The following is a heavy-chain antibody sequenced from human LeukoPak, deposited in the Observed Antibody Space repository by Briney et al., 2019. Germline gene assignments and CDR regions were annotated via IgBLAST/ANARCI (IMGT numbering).Heavy chain of an antibody. CDR3: ARDGGSSWYHTYSYYYYYYMDV. Sequence: ASVKVSCKASGYTFTSYGISWVRQAPGQGLEWMGWISAYNGNTNYARKLRGRVTMTTDTSTSTAYMELRSLRSDDTAVYYCARDGGSSWYHTYSYYYYYYMDVWGKGTTVTVSS. CDR1: GYTFTSYG. V-gene: IGHV1-18*01. CDR2: ISAYNGNT. J-gene: IGHJ6*03. D-gene: IGHD6-13*01.